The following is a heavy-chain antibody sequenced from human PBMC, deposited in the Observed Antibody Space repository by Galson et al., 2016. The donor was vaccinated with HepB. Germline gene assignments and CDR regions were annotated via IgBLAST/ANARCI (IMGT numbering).Heavy chain of an antibody. D-gene: IGHD4-23*01. V-gene: IGHV3-43*01. J-gene: IGHJ4*02. CDR1: GFTFGTYT. Sequence: SLRLSCAASGFTFGTYTMHWIRQAPEEGLQWVSLITGDRANAYYADSVKGRFTISRDNRKNSLYLQMNSLRTEDTALYYCAKDHGGYSGFDYWGQGTLVTVSS. CDR3: AKDHGGYSGFDY. CDR2: ITGDRANA.